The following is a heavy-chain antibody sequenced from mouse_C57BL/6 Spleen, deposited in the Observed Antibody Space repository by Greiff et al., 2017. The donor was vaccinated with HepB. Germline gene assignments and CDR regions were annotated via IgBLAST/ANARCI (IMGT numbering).Heavy chain of an antibody. J-gene: IGHJ3*01. D-gene: IGHD1-1*01. CDR3: AREGDYGSWFAY. CDR1: GYTFTSYW. Sequence: VQLQQSGAELVKPGASVKLSCKASGYTFTSYWMHWVKQRPGQGLEWIGMIHPNSGSTNYNEKFKSKATLTVDKSSSTTYMQLSSLTSEDSAVYYCAREGDYGSWFAYWGQGTLVTVSA. CDR2: IHPNSGST. V-gene: IGHV1-64*01.